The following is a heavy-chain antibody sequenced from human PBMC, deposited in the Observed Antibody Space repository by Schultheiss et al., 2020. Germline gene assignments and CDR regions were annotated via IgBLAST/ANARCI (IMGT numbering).Heavy chain of an antibody. J-gene: IGHJ4*02. CDR2: ISGTGGST. CDR3: ATSGDSTRQPFDF. D-gene: IGHD2-21*01. CDR1: GFTFSSYA. Sequence: GGSVRLSCAASGFTFSSYAMSWVRQTPGKGLELVSAISGTGGSTYYADSVKGRFTISRDNSKNSLYLQLNNLRAEDTAVYYCATSGDSTRQPFDFWGRGTLVTVAS. V-gene: IGHV3-23*01.